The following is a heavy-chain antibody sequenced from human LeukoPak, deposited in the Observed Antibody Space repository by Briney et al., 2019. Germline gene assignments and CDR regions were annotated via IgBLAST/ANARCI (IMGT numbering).Heavy chain of an antibody. V-gene: IGHV3-30*04. D-gene: IGHD6-13*01. CDR3: ARIAAAGTYYYYGMDV. Sequence: GGSLRLSCAASGFTFSSYAMHWVRQAPGKGLEWVADISYDGSNKYYADSVKGRFTISRDNSKSTLYLQMNSLRAEDTAVYYCARIAAAGTYYYYGMDVWGQGTTVTVSS. CDR2: ISYDGSNK. J-gene: IGHJ6*02. CDR1: GFTFSSYA.